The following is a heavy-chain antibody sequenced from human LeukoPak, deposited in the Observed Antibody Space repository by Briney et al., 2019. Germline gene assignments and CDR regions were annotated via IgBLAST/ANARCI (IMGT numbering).Heavy chain of an antibody. Sequence: SVKVSCKASGGTFSSYAVSWVRQAPGQGLEWMGGIIPIFGTANYAQKFQGRVTITADESTSTAYMELSSLRSEDTAVYYCARSLFNYDSSGSAYWGQGTLVTVSS. CDR1: GGTFSSYA. V-gene: IGHV1-69*13. CDR3: ARSLFNYDSSGSAY. J-gene: IGHJ4*02. D-gene: IGHD3-22*01. CDR2: IIPIFGTA.